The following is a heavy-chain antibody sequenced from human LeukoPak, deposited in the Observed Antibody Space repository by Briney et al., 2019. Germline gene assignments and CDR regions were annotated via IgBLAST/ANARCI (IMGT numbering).Heavy chain of an antibody. CDR2: FYSTGST. CDR3: ARDSYFGSGNYYIDY. V-gene: IGHV4-4*07. CDR1: GGSISSYY. J-gene: IGHJ4*02. Sequence: PSETLSLTCTVSGGSISSYYWTWIRQPAGKGLEWIGRFYSTGSTNYNPSLKSRVTMSVETSKNQFSLKLSSVTAADTAVYYCARDSYFGSGNYYIDYWGQGTLVTVSS. D-gene: IGHD3-10*01.